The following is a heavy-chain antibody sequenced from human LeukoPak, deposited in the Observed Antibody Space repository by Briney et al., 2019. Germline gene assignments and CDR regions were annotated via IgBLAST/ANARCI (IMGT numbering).Heavy chain of an antibody. J-gene: IGHJ4*02. Sequence: SETLSLTCTVSGDSLYYWGWIRQPPGKGLEGIGSVYSTGHTDYNLSLKSRVTMSIATSKNQLSLKLTPVTAADTAMYYCARHHTSSKPIDYWGQGTLVTVSS. CDR3: ARHHTSSKPIDY. V-gene: IGHV4-39*01. D-gene: IGHD3-16*01. CDR2: VYSTGHT. CDR1: GDSLYY.